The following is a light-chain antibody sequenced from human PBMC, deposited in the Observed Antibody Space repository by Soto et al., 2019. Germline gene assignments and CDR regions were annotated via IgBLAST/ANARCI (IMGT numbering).Light chain of an antibody. CDR1: QSVSNNY. CDR3: KQYGSSPWT. Sequence: EIVMTQSPATLSVSPGERATLSCRASQSVSNNYLAWYQQKPGQAPRLLIYGASSRATGIQDRFSGSGSGTDFTLTIRRLEPEDFAVYYCKQYGSSPWTFGQGTKVDIK. J-gene: IGKJ1*01. CDR2: GAS. V-gene: IGKV3-20*01.